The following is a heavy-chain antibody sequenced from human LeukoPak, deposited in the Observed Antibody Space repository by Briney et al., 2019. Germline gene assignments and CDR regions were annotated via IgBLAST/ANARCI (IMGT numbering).Heavy chain of an antibody. Sequence: GASVKVSCKASGYTFTSYGISWVRQAPGQGREWMGWISAYNGNTNYAQKLQGRVTMTTDTSTSTAYMELRSLRSDDTAVYYCARGGPYDFWSGYTNFDYWGQGTLVTVSS. V-gene: IGHV1-18*01. J-gene: IGHJ4*02. CDR3: ARGGPYDFWSGYTNFDY. CDR2: ISAYNGNT. D-gene: IGHD3-3*01. CDR1: GYTFTSYG.